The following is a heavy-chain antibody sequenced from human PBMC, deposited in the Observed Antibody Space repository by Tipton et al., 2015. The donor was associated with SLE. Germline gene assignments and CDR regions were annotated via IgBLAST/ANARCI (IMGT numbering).Heavy chain of an antibody. CDR1: GGSISSNY. CDR2: ISYGGGT. J-gene: IGHJ6*02. V-gene: IGHV4-59*08. Sequence: TLSLTCSVSGGSISSNYWIWIRQPPGKGLEWIGYISYGGGTNYNPSLKSRVTISVDTSKIHFSLNLSFVTAADTAVYYCARQRSIGGKDYGMDVWGQGTTVTVSS. D-gene: IGHD3-16*01. CDR3: ARQRSIGGKDYGMDV.